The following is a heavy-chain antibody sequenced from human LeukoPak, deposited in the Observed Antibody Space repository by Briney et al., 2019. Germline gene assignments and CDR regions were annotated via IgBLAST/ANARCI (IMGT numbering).Heavy chain of an antibody. CDR3: ARHVYAVTFFDY. Sequence: SETLSLTCTVSGGSISSFYWSWIRQPPGKGLEWIGYIYSSGSTNYTPSLKSRVTISVDTSKSQFSLKLSSVTAADTAVYYCARHVYAVTFFDYWGQGTLVTVSS. D-gene: IGHD4-17*01. J-gene: IGHJ4*02. CDR2: IYSSGST. CDR1: GGSISSFY. V-gene: IGHV4-59*08.